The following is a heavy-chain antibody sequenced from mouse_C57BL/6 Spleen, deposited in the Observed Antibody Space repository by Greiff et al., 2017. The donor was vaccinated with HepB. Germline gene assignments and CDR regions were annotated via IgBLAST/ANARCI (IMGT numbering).Heavy chain of an antibody. V-gene: IGHV1-74*01. Sequence: QVQLHQPGAELVKPGASVKVSCKASGYTFTSYWMHWVKQRPGQGLEWIGRIHPSDSDTNYNQKFKGKATLTVDKSSSTAYMQLSSLTSEDSAVYYCAIEEDFITTVPGYFDYWGQGTTLTVSS. D-gene: IGHD1-1*01. J-gene: IGHJ2*01. CDR1: GYTFTSYW. CDR2: IHPSDSDT. CDR3: AIEEDFITTVPGYFDY.